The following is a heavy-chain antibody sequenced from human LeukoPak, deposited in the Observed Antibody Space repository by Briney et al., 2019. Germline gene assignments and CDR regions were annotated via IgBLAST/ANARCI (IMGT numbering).Heavy chain of an antibody. Sequence: ASVKVSCKASGYTFTSYDINWVRQATGQGLEWMGWMNPNSGNTGYAQKFQGSVTITRNTSISTAYMELSSLRSEDTAVYYCARTRSGYYPMDPWGQGTLVTVSS. J-gene: IGHJ5*02. D-gene: IGHD3-22*01. CDR1: GYTFTSYD. V-gene: IGHV1-8*03. CDR3: ARTRSGYYPMDP. CDR2: MNPNSGNT.